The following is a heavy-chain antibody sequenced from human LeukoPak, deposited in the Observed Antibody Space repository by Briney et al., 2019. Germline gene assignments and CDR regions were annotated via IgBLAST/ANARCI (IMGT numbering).Heavy chain of an antibody. V-gene: IGHV3-15*07. D-gene: IGHD1-26*01. CDR2: IKSKTGGGTT. CDR1: GFIFSNYA. J-gene: IGHJ6*02. CDR3: TTDRWELLPDYYYYYGMDV. Sequence: GGSLRLSCAASGFIFSNYAMHWVRQAPGKGLEWVGRIKSKTGGGTTDYAAPVKGRFTISRDDSKNTLYLQMNSLKTEDTAVYYCTTDRWELLPDYYYYYGMDVWGQGTTATVSS.